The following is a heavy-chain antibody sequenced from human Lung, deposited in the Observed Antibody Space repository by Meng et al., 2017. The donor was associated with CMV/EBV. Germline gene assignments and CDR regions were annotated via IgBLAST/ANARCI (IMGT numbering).Heavy chain of an antibody. CDR2: IYHSGST. D-gene: IGHD2-21*02. CDR3: ARVGAYCGGDCYHPR. CDR1: GGVLSRRNG. V-gene: IGHV4-4*02. J-gene: IGHJ4*02. Sequence: LQVSRHRLVTPSGTLSPTCSFSGGVLSRRNGWCWVRQPPGKGLEWIGEIYHSGSTNYTPSLKSRVTRSVDEAKNQFSLRLSSVTAADTAVYYCARVGAYCGGDCYHPRWGQGTLVTVSS.